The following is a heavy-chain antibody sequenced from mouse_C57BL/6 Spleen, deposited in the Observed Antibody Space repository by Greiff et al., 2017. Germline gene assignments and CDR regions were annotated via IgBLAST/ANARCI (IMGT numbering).Heavy chain of an antibody. D-gene: IGHD1-1*01. CDR3: AREVYYYGSSGYFDV. CDR2: INPNNGGT. V-gene: IGHV1-26*01. Sequence: VQLQQSGPELVKPGASVKISCKASGYTFTDYYMNWVKQSHGKSLEWIGDINPNNGGTSYNQKFKGKATLTVDKSSSTAYMELRSLTSEDSAVYYCAREVYYYGSSGYFDVWGTGTTVTVSS. J-gene: IGHJ1*03. CDR1: GYTFTDYY.